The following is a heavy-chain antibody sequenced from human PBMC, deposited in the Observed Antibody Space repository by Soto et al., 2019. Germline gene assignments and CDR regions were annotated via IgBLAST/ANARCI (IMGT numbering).Heavy chain of an antibody. Sequence: PSETLSLTCTVSGGSISSGDYYWSRIRQPPGKGLEWIGFIYYSENTFYNPSLGSRVTISLDTSKNQFSLKLNSVTAADTAVYYCGRVLCSGGSCYSDYWGQGTLATVSS. CDR3: GRVLCSGGSCYSDY. V-gene: IGHV4-30-4*01. CDR2: IYYSENT. J-gene: IGHJ4*02. D-gene: IGHD2-15*01. CDR1: GGSISSGDYY.